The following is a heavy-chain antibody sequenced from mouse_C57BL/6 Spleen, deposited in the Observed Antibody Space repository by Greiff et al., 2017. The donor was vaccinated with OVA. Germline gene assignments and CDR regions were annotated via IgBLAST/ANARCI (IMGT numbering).Heavy chain of an antibody. J-gene: IGHJ4*01. CDR2: IWSDGST. Sequence: VKVEESGPGLVAPSQCLSITCTVSGFSFTSYGVHWVRQPPGKGLEWLVVIWSDGSTTYNSALKSRLSISKDNSKSQVFLKMNSLQTDDTAMYYCARLNWDYYAMDYWGQGTSVTVSS. CDR1: GFSFTSYG. D-gene: IGHD4-1*01. CDR3: ARLNWDYYAMDY. V-gene: IGHV2-6*03.